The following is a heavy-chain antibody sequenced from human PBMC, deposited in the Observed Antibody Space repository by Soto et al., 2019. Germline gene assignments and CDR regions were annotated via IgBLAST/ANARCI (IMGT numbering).Heavy chain of an antibody. Sequence: ASVKVSCKASGYTFTSYDINWVRQATGQGLEWMGWMNPNSGNTGYAQKFQGRVTMTRNTSISTAYMELSSLRSEDTAVYYCARGAITIFGVVITDAFDIWGQGTMVTVS. J-gene: IGHJ3*02. V-gene: IGHV1-8*01. CDR3: ARGAITIFGVVITDAFDI. D-gene: IGHD3-3*01. CDR1: GYTFTSYD. CDR2: MNPNSGNT.